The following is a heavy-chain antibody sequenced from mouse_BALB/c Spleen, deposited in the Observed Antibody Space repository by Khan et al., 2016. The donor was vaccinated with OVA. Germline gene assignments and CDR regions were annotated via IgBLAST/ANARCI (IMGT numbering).Heavy chain of an antibody. CDR3: ARFEDI. J-gene: IGHJ2*01. V-gene: IGHV2-9*02. D-gene: IGHD1-3*01. Sequence: VQLNESGPGLVAPSQSLSITCTVSGFSLTSYGVHWVRQPPGKGLVWLGVIWAGGSTNYNSAPMSRLSISKDNSNSHVFFKMNSLQTDGTAMYYCARFEDIWGQGTTLTVSA. CDR1: GFSLTSYG. CDR2: IWAGGST.